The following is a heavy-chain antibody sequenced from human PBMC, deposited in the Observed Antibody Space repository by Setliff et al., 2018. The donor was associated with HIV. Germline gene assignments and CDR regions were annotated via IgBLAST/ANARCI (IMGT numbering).Heavy chain of an antibody. CDR3: ARSLAYCSGGGCSSGNYYYMDV. CDR2: IFHAGST. D-gene: IGHD2-15*01. V-gene: IGHV4-38-2*02. CDR1: GYTFTSNDI. J-gene: IGHJ6*03. Sequence: SCKASGYTFTSNDINWVRQATGQGLEWIGSIFHAGSTYYNPSLKSRVTLSVDTSENQYSLKLTSLIAADTAVYYCARSLAYCSGGGCSSGNYYYMDVWGKGTTVTVSS.